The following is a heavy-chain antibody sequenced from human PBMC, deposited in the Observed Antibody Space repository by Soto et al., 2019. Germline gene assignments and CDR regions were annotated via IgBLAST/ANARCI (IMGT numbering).Heavy chain of an antibody. V-gene: IGHV4-39*01. J-gene: IGHJ3*02. CDR1: GGSISSSSYY. Sequence: SETLSLTCTVSGGSISSSSYYWGWIRQPPGKGLEWIGSIYYSGSTYYNPSLKSRVTISVDTSKNQFSLKLSSVTAADTAVYYCARSYCSGGSCYDAFDIWGQGTMDTVSS. CDR2: IYYSGST. D-gene: IGHD2-15*01. CDR3: ARSYCSGGSCYDAFDI.